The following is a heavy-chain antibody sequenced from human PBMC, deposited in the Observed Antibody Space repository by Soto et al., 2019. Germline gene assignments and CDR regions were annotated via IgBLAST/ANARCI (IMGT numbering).Heavy chain of an antibody. Sequence: GGSLRLSCAASGVTFNSYSMNWVRQAPGKGLEWVSYISSSSSYIYYADSVTGRFTIPRDNAKNSLYLQMNSLRAEDTAVYYCARDEGMVRGVIITILADYYYYGMDVWGQGTTVTVSS. D-gene: IGHD3-10*01. J-gene: IGHJ6*02. V-gene: IGHV3-21*05. CDR3: ARDEGMVRGVIITILADYYYYGMDV. CDR2: ISSSSSYI. CDR1: GVTFNSYS.